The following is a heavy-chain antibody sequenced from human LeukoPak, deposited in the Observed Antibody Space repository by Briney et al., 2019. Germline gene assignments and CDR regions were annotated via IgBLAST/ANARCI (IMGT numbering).Heavy chain of an antibody. CDR3: ARDFRYSSSSRRKFDY. CDR2: ISSSSSYI. J-gene: IGHJ4*02. D-gene: IGHD6-6*01. Sequence: PGGSLRLSCAASGFTFSSYSMTWVRQAPGKGLEWVSSISSSSSYIYYADSVKGRFTISRDNAKNSLYLQMNSLRAEDTAVYYCARDFRYSSSSRRKFDYWGQGTLVTVSS. V-gene: IGHV3-21*01. CDR1: GFTFSSYS.